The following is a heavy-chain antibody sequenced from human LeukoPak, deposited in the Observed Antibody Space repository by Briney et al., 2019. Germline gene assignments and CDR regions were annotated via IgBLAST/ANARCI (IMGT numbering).Heavy chain of an antibody. Sequence: SETLSLTCTVSGGSVSSDNYHWGWIRQPPGKGLEWIGYIYYSGSTNYNPSLRSRVTISIDTPKNQLSLKLSSVTAADTAVYYCARSYSSSNFDYWGQGTLVIVSS. CDR2: IYYSGST. CDR3: ARSYSSSNFDY. D-gene: IGHD6-6*01. CDR1: GGSVSSDNYH. V-gene: IGHV4-61*01. J-gene: IGHJ4*02.